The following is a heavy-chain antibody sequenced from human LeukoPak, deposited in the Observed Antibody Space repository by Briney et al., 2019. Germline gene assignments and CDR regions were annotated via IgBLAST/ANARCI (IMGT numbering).Heavy chain of an antibody. CDR1: GGSVSSGSYY. J-gene: IGHJ1*01. D-gene: IGHD1-26*01. CDR2: IYYSGST. V-gene: IGHV4-61*01. CDR3: ARAPQWVGATIGRYFQH. Sequence: PSETLSLTCTVSGGSVSSGSYYWSWIRQPPGKGLEWIGYIYYSGSTNYNPSLKSRVTISVDTSKNQFSLKLSSVTAADTAVYYCARAPQWVGATIGRYFQHWGQGTLVTVSS.